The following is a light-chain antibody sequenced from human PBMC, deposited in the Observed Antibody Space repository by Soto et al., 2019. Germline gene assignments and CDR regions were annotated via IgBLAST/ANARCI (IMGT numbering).Light chain of an antibody. V-gene: IGKV3-20*01. J-gene: IGKJ5*01. CDR3: QQYGSSPT. CDR1: PSLTTRY. Sequence: EIVLTQSPGTLSLFPGERATLSCRASPSLTTRYLAWYQQKPGQAPRLLLYGASSSATGIPDRFSGSGSGTDFTRNISRLEPEEFAIYDWQQYGSSPTVGHGTLLEIK. CDR2: GAS.